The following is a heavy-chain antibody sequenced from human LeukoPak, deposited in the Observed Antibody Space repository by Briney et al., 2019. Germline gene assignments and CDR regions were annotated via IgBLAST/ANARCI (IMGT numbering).Heavy chain of an antibody. CDR1: GFTFSSYS. V-gene: IGHV3-21*01. CDR2: ISSSSSYI. D-gene: IGHD6-6*01. J-gene: IGHJ4*02. CDR3: ASGFQHSSSSPIREDD. Sequence: GGSLRLSCAASGFTFSSYSMNWVRQAPGKGLEWVSSISSSSSYIYYADSVKGRFTISRDNAKNSLYLQMNSLIAEDTAVYYCASGFQHSSSSPIREDDWGQGTLVTVSS.